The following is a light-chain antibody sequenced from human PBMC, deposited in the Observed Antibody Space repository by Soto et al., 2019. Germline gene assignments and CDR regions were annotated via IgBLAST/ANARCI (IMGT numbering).Light chain of an antibody. Sequence: QSALTQPASVSGSPGQSITLSCTGTSSDIGGYDYVSWYQRHPCKAPKLIIYDVNNRPSGVSNRFSGSKSGNTASLTISGLQAEDEADYYCTSYASGCSYVVFGGGTKLTVL. CDR1: SSDIGGYDY. CDR2: DVN. CDR3: TSYASGCSYVV. V-gene: IGLV2-14*01. J-gene: IGLJ2*01.